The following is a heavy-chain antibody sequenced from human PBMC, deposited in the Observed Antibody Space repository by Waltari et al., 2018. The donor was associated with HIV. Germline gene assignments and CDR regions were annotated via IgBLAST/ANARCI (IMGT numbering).Heavy chain of an antibody. D-gene: IGHD3-10*01. V-gene: IGHV7-4-1*02. CDR2: INTKTGKP. J-gene: IGHJ4*02. CDR1: GYTFTNHG. CDR3: VRSGVRELLD. Sequence: QVQLVQSGSELKKPGASVMVSCKASGYTFTNHGINWVRQAPGQGLEWMGWINTKTGKPTYAQGFTGRLVFSLDTSITTAYLQIKSLQAEDTAIYYCVRSGVRELLDWGQGTLVTVSS.